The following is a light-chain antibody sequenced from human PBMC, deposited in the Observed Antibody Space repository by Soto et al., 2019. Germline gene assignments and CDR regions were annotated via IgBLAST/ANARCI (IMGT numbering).Light chain of an antibody. J-gene: IGKJ4*01. CDR3: QHHNSWPPLA. V-gene: IGKV3-11*01. CDR1: RTVGSY. CDR2: DAS. Sequence: EIVLTQSPATLSLSPGERATLSCRASRTVGSYLAWYQQKPGQAPRLLIYDASNRATGIPARFSGSGSGTDFTLTISSLQTEDFAVYYCQHHNSWPPLAFGQGTQVEIK.